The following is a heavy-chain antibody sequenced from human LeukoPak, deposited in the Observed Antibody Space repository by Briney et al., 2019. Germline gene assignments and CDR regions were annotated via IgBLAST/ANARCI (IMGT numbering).Heavy chain of an antibody. CDR2: MNPNSGNT. V-gene: IGHV1-8*01. CDR3: ARGLGTVTTPAYYCYYMDV. CDR1: GYTFTSYD. D-gene: IGHD4-11*01. Sequence: GASVKVSCKASGYTFTSYDINWVRQATGQGLEWMGWMNPNSGNTGYAQKFQGRVTITRNTSISTAYMELSSLRSEDTAVYYCARGLGTVTTPAYYCYYMDVWGKGTTVTVSS. J-gene: IGHJ6*03.